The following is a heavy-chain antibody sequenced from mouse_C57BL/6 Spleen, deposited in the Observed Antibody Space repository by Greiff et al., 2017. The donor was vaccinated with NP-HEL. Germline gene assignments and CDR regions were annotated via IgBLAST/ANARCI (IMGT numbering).Heavy chain of an antibody. CDR2: INPNSGST. Sequence: QVQLQQPGAELVKPGASVKLSCKASGYTFTSYWMHWVKQRPGQGLEWIGMINPNSGSTNYNEKFKSKATLTVDKSSSTAYMQLSSLTSEDSAVYYCAREGYYGSSPFDYWGQGTTLTVSS. CDR3: AREGYYGSSPFDY. D-gene: IGHD1-1*01. V-gene: IGHV1-64*01. CDR1: GYTFTSYW. J-gene: IGHJ2*01.